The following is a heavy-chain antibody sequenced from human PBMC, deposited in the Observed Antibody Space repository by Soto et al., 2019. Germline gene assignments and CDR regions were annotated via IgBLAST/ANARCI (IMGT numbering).Heavy chain of an antibody. J-gene: IGHJ3*01. D-gene: IGHD1-7*01. CDR1: GYTFTNYG. CDR3: ARGGWNYGPGPFDL. CDR2: IIAYNGKT. Sequence: QVQLVQSGTEVKTPGASVKVSCHASGYTFTNYGINWGRQAPGQGLEWMAWIIAYNGKTHHAPFVQDRVTMTKDTSTRTAYMELTSLRSDDTAVYYCARGGWNYGPGPFDLWGQGTMVTVSS. V-gene: IGHV1-18*04.